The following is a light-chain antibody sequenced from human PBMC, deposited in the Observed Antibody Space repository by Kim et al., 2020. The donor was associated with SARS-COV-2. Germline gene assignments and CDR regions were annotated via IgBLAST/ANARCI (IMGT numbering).Light chain of an antibody. CDR3: RHLSSSPYYT. CDR1: RSMCDGY. V-gene: IGKV3-20*01. Sequence: SPGGGASLTCRASRSMCDGYLAWYLQKPGQAPRLLMYSASTTAAGIPDRFSGSESVTDFILTINRLEPADSAFYYCRHLSSSPYYTFGKGTKLE. J-gene: IGKJ2*01. CDR2: SAS.